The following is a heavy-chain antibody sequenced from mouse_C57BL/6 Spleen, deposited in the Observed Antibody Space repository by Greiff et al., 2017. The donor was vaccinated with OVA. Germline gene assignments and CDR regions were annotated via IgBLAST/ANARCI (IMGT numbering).Heavy chain of an antibody. Sequence: VKLVESGAELARPGASVKLSCKASGYTFTSYGISWVKQRTGQGLEWIGEIYPRSGNTYYNETFKGKATLTADKSSSTAYMELRSLTSEDTAVYFCAPYYSNLGFNYWGQGTTLTVSA. J-gene: IGHJ2*01. D-gene: IGHD2-5*01. V-gene: IGHV1-81*01. CDR1: GYTFTSYG. CDR3: APYYSNLGFNY. CDR2: IYPRSGNT.